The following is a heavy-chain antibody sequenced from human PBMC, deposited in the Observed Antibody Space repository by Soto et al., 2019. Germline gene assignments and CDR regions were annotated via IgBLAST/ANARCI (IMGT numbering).Heavy chain of an antibody. D-gene: IGHD2-21*02. J-gene: IGHJ5*02. CDR3: ARDLCGGNSRWFDP. CDR1: GFTVSSNY. V-gene: IGHV3-66*01. Sequence: EVQLVESGGGLVQPGGSLRLSCAASGFTVSSNYMSWVRQAPGKGLEWVSVIYSGGSTYYADSVKGRFTISRDNSKNTLYLQMNSLIAEDTAVYYCARDLCGGNSRWFDPWGQGTLVTVSS. CDR2: IYSGGST.